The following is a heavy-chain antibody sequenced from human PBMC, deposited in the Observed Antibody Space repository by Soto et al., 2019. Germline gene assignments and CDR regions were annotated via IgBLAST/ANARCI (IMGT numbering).Heavy chain of an antibody. J-gene: IGHJ3*02. CDR2: TYYRSKWYN. CDR3: ARDRVSSGSQSLDAFDI. CDR1: GDSVSSNSAA. D-gene: IGHD6-19*01. Sequence: LSQTLSLTCAISGDSVSSNSAAWNWIRQSPSRGLEWLGRTYYRSKWYNDYAVSVKSRITINPYTSKNQFSLQLNSVTPEDTAVYYCARDRVSSGSQSLDAFDIWGQGTMVTVSS. V-gene: IGHV6-1*01.